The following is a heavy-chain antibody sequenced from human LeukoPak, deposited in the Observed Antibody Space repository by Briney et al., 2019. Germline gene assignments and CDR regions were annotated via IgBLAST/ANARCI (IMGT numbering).Heavy chain of an antibody. V-gene: IGHV4-34*01. Sequence: KPSETLSLTCAVYGGSFSGYYWSWIRQPPGKGLEWIGEINHSGSTNYNPSLKSRVTISVDTSKNQFSLKLSSVTAADTAVYYCARVCRMSGKTGTKAHYMDVWGKGTTVTVSS. D-gene: IGHD1-7*01. CDR3: ARVCRMSGKTGTKAHYMDV. CDR1: GGSFSGYY. J-gene: IGHJ6*03. CDR2: INHSGST.